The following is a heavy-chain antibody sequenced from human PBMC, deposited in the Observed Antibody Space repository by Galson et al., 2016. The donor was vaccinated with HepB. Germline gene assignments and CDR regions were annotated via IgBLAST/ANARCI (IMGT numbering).Heavy chain of an antibody. D-gene: IGHD1-1*01. CDR3: AKERLVRRIFDH. J-gene: IGHJ4*02. V-gene: IGHV3-23*01. Sequence: SLRLSCAASGFVFSNFGLSWVRQAPGKGLEWVASISTRRTTYYSDSVQSRLTISRDNSNNTLYLQMNGLRAEDTAVYYCAKERLVRRIFDHWGQGTLLTVSS. CDR1: GFVFSNFG. CDR2: ISTRRTT.